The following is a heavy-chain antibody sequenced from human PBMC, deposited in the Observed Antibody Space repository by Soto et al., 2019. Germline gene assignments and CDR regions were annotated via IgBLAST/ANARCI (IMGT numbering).Heavy chain of an antibody. CDR3: ARGQEFWWNAGPLGLHGLDV. CDR1: RYTFISYD. CDR2: MNPNSGNT. J-gene: IGHJ6*02. Sequence: QVQLVQSGAEVKKSGASVKVSCKASRYTFISYDINWVRQATGQGLEWMGWMNPNSGNTGYAQKFQGRITMTRNTSTNTAYMALSSLRSEDTAVYYCARGQEFWWNAGPLGLHGLDVWGQGTTVTVSS. V-gene: IGHV1-8*01. D-gene: IGHD2-21*01.